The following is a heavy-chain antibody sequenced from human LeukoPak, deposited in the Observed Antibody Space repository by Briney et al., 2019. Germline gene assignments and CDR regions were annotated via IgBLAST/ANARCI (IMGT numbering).Heavy chain of an antibody. D-gene: IGHD3-10*01. CDR1: GDSFSSNY. CDR2: IFHSGST. J-gene: IGHJ4*02. V-gene: IGHV4-59*08. Sequence: PSETLSLTCTVSGDSFSSNYWSWIRQPPRKGLEWIGYIFHSGSTNYNPSLKSRVSISVDTSKNQFSLKMNSVTAADTAVYFCARHIRGAYYYFDYWGQGTLVTVSS. CDR3: ARHIRGAYYYFDY.